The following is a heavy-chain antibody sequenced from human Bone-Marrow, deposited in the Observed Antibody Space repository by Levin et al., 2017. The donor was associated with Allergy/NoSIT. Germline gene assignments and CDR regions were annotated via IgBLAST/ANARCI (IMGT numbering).Heavy chain of an antibody. J-gene: IGHJ3*02. CDR3: ARLLAYSSSSEDAFDI. CDR1: GFTFSSYA. Sequence: AGGSLRLSCAASGFTFSSYAMHWVRQAPGKGLEWVAVISYDGSNKYYADSVKGRFTISRDNSKNTLYLQMNSLRAEDTAVYYCARLLAYSSSSEDAFDIWGQGTMVTVSS. CDR2: ISYDGSNK. V-gene: IGHV3-30*04. D-gene: IGHD6-6*01.